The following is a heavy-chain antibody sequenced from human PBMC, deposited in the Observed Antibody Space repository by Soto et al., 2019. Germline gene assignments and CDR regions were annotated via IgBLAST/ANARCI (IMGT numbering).Heavy chain of an antibody. Sequence: QVQLVESGGGVVQPGRSLRLSCAASGFTFSSYGMHWVRQAPGKGLEWEAVIWYDGRNTYYADSVKGRFTISRDNSKNTLYLQMNSLRAEDTAVHYCARTAYYYDSSGYYFDCWGQGTLVTVSS. J-gene: IGHJ4*02. CDR3: ARTAYYYDSSGYYFDC. CDR2: IWYDGRNT. D-gene: IGHD3-22*01. CDR1: GFTFSSYG. V-gene: IGHV3-33*01.